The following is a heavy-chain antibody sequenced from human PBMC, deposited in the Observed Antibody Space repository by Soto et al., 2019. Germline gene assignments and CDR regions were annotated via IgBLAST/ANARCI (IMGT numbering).Heavy chain of an antibody. CDR1: GGSISSGDSY. V-gene: IGHV4-30-4*01. J-gene: IGHJ4*02. CDR3: ATTDYDSRGSDY. D-gene: IGHD3-22*01. CDR2: IYYSGTP. Sequence: QVQLQESGPGLVKPSQTLSLTCTVSGGSISSGDSYWSWIRKPPGKGLEWIGFIYYSGTPYYNPSLKSGLTMSVDTSKNQFSLKVSSVTAADTAVYFCATTDYDSRGSDYWGQGTLVTVSS.